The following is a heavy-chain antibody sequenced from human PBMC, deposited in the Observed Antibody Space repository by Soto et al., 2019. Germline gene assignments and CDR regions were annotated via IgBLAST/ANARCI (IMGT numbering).Heavy chain of an antibody. CDR1: GFTFSSYG. CDR3: AKGLPKAEAGTLGRVGYYYYGMDV. Sequence: GGSLRLSCAASGFTFSSYGMHWVRQAPGKGLEWVAVISYDGSNKYYADSVKGRFTISRDNSKNTLYLQMNSLRAEDTAVYYCAKGLPKAEAGTLGRVGYYYYGMDVWGQGTTVTVSS. J-gene: IGHJ6*02. D-gene: IGHD6-19*01. CDR2: ISYDGSNK. V-gene: IGHV3-30*18.